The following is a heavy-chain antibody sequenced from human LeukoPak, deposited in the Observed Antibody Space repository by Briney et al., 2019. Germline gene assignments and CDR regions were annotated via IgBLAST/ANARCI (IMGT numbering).Heavy chain of an antibody. Sequence: ASVKVSCKASGGTFSSYAISWVRQAPGQGLEWMGGIIPIFGTANYAQKFQGRVTITADESTSTAYMALRSLRSQDTAVYSCASTKIGYCSSTSCLGLDYWGQGTLVTVSS. CDR3: ASTKIGYCSSTSCLGLDY. CDR1: GGTFSSYA. D-gene: IGHD2-2*01. V-gene: IGHV1-69*13. J-gene: IGHJ4*02. CDR2: IIPIFGTA.